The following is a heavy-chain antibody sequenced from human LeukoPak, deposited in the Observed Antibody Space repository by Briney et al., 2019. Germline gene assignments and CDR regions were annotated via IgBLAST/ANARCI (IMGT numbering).Heavy chain of an antibody. CDR1: GGSISSSSYY. J-gene: IGHJ2*01. CDR3: ARLSAIRNWGSKWYFDL. CDR2: IYYSGST. Sequence: PSETQSLTCTVSGGSISSSSYYWGWIRQPPGKGLEWIGSIYYSGSTYYNPSLKSRVTISVDTSKNQFSLKLSSVTAADTAVYYCARLSAIRNWGSKWYFDLWGRGTLVTVSS. D-gene: IGHD7-27*01. V-gene: IGHV4-39*01.